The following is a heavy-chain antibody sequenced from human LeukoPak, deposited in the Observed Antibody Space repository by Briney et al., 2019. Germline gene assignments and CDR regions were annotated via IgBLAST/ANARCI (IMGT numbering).Heavy chain of an antibody. CDR2: INPNTGDT. V-gene: IGHV1-2*02. D-gene: IGHD6-6*01. J-gene: IGHJ6*03. CDR3: ATDSSSSSHYYYYYMDV. Sequence: GASVKVSCKASGYTFTGYYMHWVRQAPGQGLEWMGWINPNTGDTNYAQKFQGRVTMTRDTSISTAYMELSRLRSDDTAVYYCATDSSSSSHYYYYYMDVWGKGTTVTVSS. CDR1: GYTFTGYY.